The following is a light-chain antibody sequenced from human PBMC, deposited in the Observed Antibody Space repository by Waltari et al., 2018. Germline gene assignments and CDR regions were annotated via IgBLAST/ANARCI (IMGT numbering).Light chain of an antibody. V-gene: IGKV1-33*01. CDR2: DAS. CDR3: QQYENLPYT. CDR1: QNIINY. J-gene: IGKJ2*01. Sequence: SASVGDRVTFTCQASQNIINYLNWYQQTPGKAPKLLIYDASNLATGVPSRFSGGGSGTDFSFTISNLHPEDIATYYCQQYENLPYTFGQGTKLEIK.